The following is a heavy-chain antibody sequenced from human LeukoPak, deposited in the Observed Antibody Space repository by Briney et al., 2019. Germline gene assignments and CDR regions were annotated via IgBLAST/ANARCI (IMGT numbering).Heavy chain of an antibody. J-gene: IGHJ4*02. CDR1: GFTFSTYA. CDR2: ISGSGGST. Sequence: PGGSLRLSCAASGFTFSTYAMSWVRQAPGKGLEWVSGISGSGGSTYYADSVRGRFTISRDNSKNMLYLQMNSLRGDDTAEYYCGLSWYTTKHGDYWGQGTLVTVSS. V-gene: IGHV3-23*01. D-gene: IGHD2-2*02. CDR3: GLSWYTTKHGDY.